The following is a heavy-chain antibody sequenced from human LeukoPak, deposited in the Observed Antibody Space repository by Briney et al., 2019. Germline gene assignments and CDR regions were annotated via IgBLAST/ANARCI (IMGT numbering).Heavy chain of an antibody. Sequence: ASVKVSCKASGGTFSSYAISWVRQAPGQGLEWMGRIIPIFGTANYAQKFQGRVTITTDESTSTAYMELSSLRSEDTAAYYCARESGYSYGLYYFDYWGQGTLVTVSS. CDR3: ARESGYSYGLYYFDY. D-gene: IGHD5-18*01. J-gene: IGHJ4*02. CDR1: GGTFSSYA. CDR2: IIPIFGTA. V-gene: IGHV1-69*05.